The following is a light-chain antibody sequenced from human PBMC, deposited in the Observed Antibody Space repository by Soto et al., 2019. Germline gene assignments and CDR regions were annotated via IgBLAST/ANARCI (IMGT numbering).Light chain of an antibody. CDR2: TTS. Sequence: DIQMTQSPSSLSASVGDRVTITCRTSQPISDYLNWYQQKPGKAPTLVIYTTSKLQSGVPSRFSGSGSATHFTLTMSSLHPEDFATYYCQQHYNTPRTFGQGTKVYIK. V-gene: IGKV1-39*01. CDR3: QQHYNTPRT. J-gene: IGKJ1*01. CDR1: QPISDY.